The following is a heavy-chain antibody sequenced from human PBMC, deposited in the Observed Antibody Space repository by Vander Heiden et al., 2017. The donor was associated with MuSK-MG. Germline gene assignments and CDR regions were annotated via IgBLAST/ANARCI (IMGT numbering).Heavy chain of an antibody. D-gene: IGHD4-17*01. V-gene: IGHV1-46*01. Sequence: QVQLVQSGTEVKKPGAPVKISCKPSGYTFTTYYMHWVRQAPGQGLEWMGIINPSGGSTSYAQKFQGRVTMTRDTSTSTVYMELSSLKSEDTAVYYCATTATVEDYWGQGTPVTVSS. CDR2: INPSGGST. CDR1: GYTFTTYY. J-gene: IGHJ4*02. CDR3: ATTATVEDY.